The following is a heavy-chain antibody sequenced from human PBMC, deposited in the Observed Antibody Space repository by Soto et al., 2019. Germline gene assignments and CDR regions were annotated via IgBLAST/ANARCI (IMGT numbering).Heavy chain of an antibody. CDR1: GGSFSTYY. Sequence: PSETLSLTCTVSGGSFSTYYWSWIRQPPGKGLEWIGYVSYSGTTNYSPSLKSRVTISLDTSKNEFSLKLRSATAADTAVYYCARDRGSLTTGDGTFDIWGPGTMVTVSS. CDR2: VSYSGTT. J-gene: IGHJ3*02. V-gene: IGHV4-59*01. D-gene: IGHD4-17*01. CDR3: ARDRGSLTTGDGTFDI.